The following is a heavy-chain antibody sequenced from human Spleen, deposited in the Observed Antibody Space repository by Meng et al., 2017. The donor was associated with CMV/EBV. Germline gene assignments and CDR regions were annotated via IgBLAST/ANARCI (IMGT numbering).Heavy chain of an antibody. Sequence: GESPKISCAASGFTFSSYAMSWVRQAPGKGLEWVSAISGSGGSTYYADSVKGRFTISRDNSKNTLYLQMNSLRAEDTAVYYCARAPERYYDILTGYYIYYYYGMDVWGQGTTVTVSS. J-gene: IGHJ6*02. V-gene: IGHV3-23*01. D-gene: IGHD3-9*01. CDR2: ISGSGGST. CDR3: ARAPERYYDILTGYYIYYYYGMDV. CDR1: GFTFSSYA.